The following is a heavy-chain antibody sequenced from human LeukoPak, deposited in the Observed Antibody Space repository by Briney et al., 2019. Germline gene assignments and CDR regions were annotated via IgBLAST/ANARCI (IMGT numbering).Heavy chain of an antibody. CDR1: GFTFSSYW. J-gene: IGHJ4*02. D-gene: IGHD3-22*01. CDR3: ARTTYYYDSSGYWVY. CDR2: INQDGSEK. Sequence: GGSLRLSCAASGFTFSSYWMSWVRQAPGKGLEWVAHINQDGSEKYYVDSVKGRFTISRDNAKNSLYLQMNSLRAEDTAVYYCARTTYYYDSSGYWVYWGQGTLVTVSS. V-gene: IGHV3-7*01.